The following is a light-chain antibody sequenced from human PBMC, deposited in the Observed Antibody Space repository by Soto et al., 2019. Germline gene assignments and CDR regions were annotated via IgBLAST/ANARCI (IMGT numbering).Light chain of an antibody. CDR2: GAS. V-gene: IGKV3-20*01. CDR1: QSFSSSY. Sequence: EIVLTQSPGTLSLSPGERATISCRASQSFSSSYLAWYQQKPGQAPRPLIYGASSRAIGIPDRFSGSGSGTDFTLTISRLEPEDFAVYYCQQYGSSPWTFGQGTKVDI. CDR3: QQYGSSPWT. J-gene: IGKJ1*01.